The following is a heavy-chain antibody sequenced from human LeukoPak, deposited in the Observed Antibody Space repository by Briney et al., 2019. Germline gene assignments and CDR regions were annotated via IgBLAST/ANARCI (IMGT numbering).Heavy chain of an antibody. V-gene: IGHV1-69*05. J-gene: IGHJ6*03. CDR3: ARGVPIRDYYYYYMDV. CDR1: GGTFSSYA. D-gene: IGHD5-24*01. Sequence: GASVKVSCKASGGTFSSYAISWVRQAPGQGLEWMGRIIPIFGTANYAQKFQGRVTITTDESTSTAYMELSSLRSGDTAVYYCARGVPIRDYYYYYMDVWGKGTPVTVSS. CDR2: IIPIFGTA.